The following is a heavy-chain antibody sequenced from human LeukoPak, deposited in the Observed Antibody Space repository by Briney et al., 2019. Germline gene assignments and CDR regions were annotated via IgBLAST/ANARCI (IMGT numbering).Heavy chain of an antibody. Sequence: PSQTLSLTCTVSGGSISSGGYYWSWIRQPPGKGLEWIGYIYHSGSTYYNPSLKSRVTISVDRSKNQFSLKPSSVTAADTAVYYCVRAQQLDYFDYWGQGTLVTVSS. D-gene: IGHD6-13*01. CDR1: GGSISSGGYY. CDR3: VRAQQLDYFDY. J-gene: IGHJ4*02. CDR2: IYHSGST. V-gene: IGHV4-30-2*01.